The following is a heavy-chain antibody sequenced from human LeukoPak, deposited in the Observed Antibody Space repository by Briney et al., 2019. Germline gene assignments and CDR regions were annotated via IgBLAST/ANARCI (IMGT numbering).Heavy chain of an antibody. V-gene: IGHV4-61*01. J-gene: IGHJ4*02. Sequence: AETLSLTCTVSGGSVSSGSYYWSWIRQPPGKGLEWIRYIYYSGSTNYNPSLKSRVTISVDTSKNQFSLKLSSVTAADTAVYYCARANDYGPDYWAQGTLVTVSS. D-gene: IGHD4-17*01. CDR3: ARANDYGPDY. CDR2: IYYSGST. CDR1: GGSVSSGSYY.